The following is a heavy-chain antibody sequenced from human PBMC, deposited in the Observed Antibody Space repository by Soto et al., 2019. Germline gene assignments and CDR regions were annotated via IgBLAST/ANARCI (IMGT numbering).Heavy chain of an antibody. CDR1: GFSVSANY. J-gene: IGHJ4*02. CDR2: IHGGGDT. Sequence: GGSLRLFCAASGFSVSANYMPWIRQAPGKGLEWVSVIHGGGDTYYADSVKGRFTISRDNSKNTLYLQMNSLRAEDTAVYYCARHLRQGTSGIFDFGCQGTLVTVSS. D-gene: IGHD1-20*01. CDR3: ARHLRQGTSGIFDF. V-gene: IGHV3-66*02.